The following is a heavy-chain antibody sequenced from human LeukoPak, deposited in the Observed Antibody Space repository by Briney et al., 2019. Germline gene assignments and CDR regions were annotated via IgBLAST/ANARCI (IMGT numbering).Heavy chain of an antibody. CDR1: GFTLTDY. J-gene: IGHJ6*03. V-gene: IGHV1-2*02. CDR2: IKPNRGDT. Sequence: ASVKVSCKASGFTLTDYIHWVRQDPRQGLQWMGWIKPNRGDTDYAQKFQGRVTMTRDTSSSTVYMELSSLRSDDTAVYYCARADSVPAGDYHYWYMDVWGKGTMVTVSS. CDR3: ARADSVPAGDYHYWYMDV. D-gene: IGHD2-2*01.